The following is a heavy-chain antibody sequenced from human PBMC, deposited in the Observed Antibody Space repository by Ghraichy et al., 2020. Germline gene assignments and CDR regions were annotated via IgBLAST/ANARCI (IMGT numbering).Heavy chain of an antibody. V-gene: IGHV3-30*03. Sequence: GGSLRLSCVASGFTLSSYAMHWVRQAPGKGLEWVAVISYDGSIKWYADSVKGRFTISRDNSKNTLYLQMNSLKPEDTAVYYCARDEAVEVATMIDYWGQGTLVTVSS. CDR2: ISYDGSIK. J-gene: IGHJ4*02. CDR1: GFTLSSYA. D-gene: IGHD5-24*01. CDR3: ARDEAVEVATMIDY.